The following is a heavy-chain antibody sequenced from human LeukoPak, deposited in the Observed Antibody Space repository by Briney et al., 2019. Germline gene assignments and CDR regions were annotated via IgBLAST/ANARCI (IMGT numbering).Heavy chain of an antibody. CDR3: ARVKTMIFEGAFDI. Sequence: GASVKVSCKASGYTFTGYYMHWVRQAPGQGLEWMGWINPNSGGTNYAQKFQGRVTMTRDTSISTSYMELSRLRSDDTAVYYCARVKTMIFEGAFDIWGQGTMVTVSS. D-gene: IGHD3-22*01. V-gene: IGHV1-2*02. CDR2: INPNSGGT. J-gene: IGHJ3*02. CDR1: GYTFTGYY.